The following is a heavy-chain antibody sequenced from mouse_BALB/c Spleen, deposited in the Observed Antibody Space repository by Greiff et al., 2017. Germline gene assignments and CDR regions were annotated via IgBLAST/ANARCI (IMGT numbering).Heavy chain of an antibody. CDR3: ARLVLAY. CDR2: IVPANGNT. V-gene: IGHV14-3*02. Sequence: VQLQQSGAELVKPGASVKLSCTASGFNINDTYMHWVKQRPDSRLVLIGRIVPANGNTKYDPKFQGKATITADTSSNTAYLQLSSLTSEDTAVYYFARLVLAYWGPGTLVTVSA. CDR1: GFNINDTY. D-gene: IGHD2-2*01. J-gene: IGHJ3*01.